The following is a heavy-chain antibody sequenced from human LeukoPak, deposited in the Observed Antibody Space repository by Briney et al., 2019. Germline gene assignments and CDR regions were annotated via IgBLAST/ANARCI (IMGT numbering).Heavy chain of an antibody. CDR2: IYPGDSDT. D-gene: IGHD1-26*01. J-gene: IGHJ4*02. Sequence: GESLQISCKGSGYSFTSYWIGWVRQMPGKGLEWMGIIYPGDSDTRYSPSFQGQVTISVDKSISTAYLQWSSLKASDTAMYYCARPAYSGSYEYYFDYWGQGTLVTVSS. V-gene: IGHV5-51*01. CDR1: GYSFTSYW. CDR3: ARPAYSGSYEYYFDY.